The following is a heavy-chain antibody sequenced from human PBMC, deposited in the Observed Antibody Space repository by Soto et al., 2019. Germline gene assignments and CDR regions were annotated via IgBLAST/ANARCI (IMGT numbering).Heavy chain of an antibody. Sequence: PSQTLSLTCAISVDSVSSNSAAWNWIRQSPSRGLEWLGRTYYRSKWYNDYAVSVKSRITINPDTSKSQFSLQLNSVTPEDTAVYYCAREEVGSGSYGGYYFDYWGQGTLVTVSS. D-gene: IGHD3-10*01. V-gene: IGHV6-1*01. J-gene: IGHJ4*02. CDR1: VDSVSSNSAA. CDR3: AREEVGSGSYGGYYFDY. CDR2: TYYRSKWYN.